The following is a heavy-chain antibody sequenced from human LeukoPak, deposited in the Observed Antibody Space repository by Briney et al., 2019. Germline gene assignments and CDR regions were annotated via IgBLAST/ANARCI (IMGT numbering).Heavy chain of an antibody. Sequence: GGSLRLSCAASGFTFSSYAMSWVRQAPGKGLEWVSAISGSGGSTYYADSVKGRFTISRDNSKNALYLQMNSLRAEDTAVYYCAKAIAVAPRYFDYWGQGTLLTVSS. V-gene: IGHV3-23*01. CDR3: AKAIAVAPRYFDY. CDR1: GFTFSSYA. J-gene: IGHJ4*02. D-gene: IGHD6-19*01. CDR2: ISGSGGST.